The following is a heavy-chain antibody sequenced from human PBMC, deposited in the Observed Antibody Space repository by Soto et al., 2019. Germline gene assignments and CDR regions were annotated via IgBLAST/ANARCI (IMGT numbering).Heavy chain of an antibody. CDR2: INAGNGNT. CDR3: ARVHRLRDGYNPLDY. D-gene: IGHD5-12*01. J-gene: IGHJ4*02. CDR1: GYTFTSYA. V-gene: IGHV1-3*01. Sequence: ASVKVSCKASGYTFTSYAMHWVRQAPGQRLEWMGRINAGNGNTKYSQKFQGRVTITRDTSASTAYMELSSLRSEDTAVYYCARVHRLRDGYNPLDYWGQGTLVTVSS.